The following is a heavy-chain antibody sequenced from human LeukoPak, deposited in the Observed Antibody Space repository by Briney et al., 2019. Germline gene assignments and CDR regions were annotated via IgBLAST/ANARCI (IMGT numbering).Heavy chain of an antibody. D-gene: IGHD6-19*01. CDR3: TKEIIAVPGNYFDY. V-gene: IGHV3-33*06. CDR1: GFTFSSYG. CDR2: IWYDGSNK. J-gene: IGHJ4*02. Sequence: GGSLRLSCAASGFTFSSYGMHWVRQAPGKGLEWVAVIWYDGSNKYYADSVKGRFTISRDNSKNTLYLQMNSLRAEDTAVYYCTKEIIAVPGNYFDYWGQGTLVTVSS.